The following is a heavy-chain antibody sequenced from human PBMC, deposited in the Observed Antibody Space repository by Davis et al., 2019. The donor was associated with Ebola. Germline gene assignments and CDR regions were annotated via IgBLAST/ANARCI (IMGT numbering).Heavy chain of an antibody. CDR2: ISPNSGGT. D-gene: IGHD1-26*01. CDR3: ARGSPPRTVGALIDI. J-gene: IGHJ4*02. CDR1: GYTFTGYF. V-gene: IGHV1-2*06. Sequence: AASVKVSCKTSGYTFTGYFIHRVRQVPGQGLEWMGRISPNSGGTNYPQKFQGRVTMTTDTSISTVYMELSRLSSDDTAVYYCARGSPPRTVGALIDIWGQGTLVTVSS.